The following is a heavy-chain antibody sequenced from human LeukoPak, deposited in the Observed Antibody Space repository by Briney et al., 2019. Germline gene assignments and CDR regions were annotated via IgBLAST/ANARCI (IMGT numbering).Heavy chain of an antibody. V-gene: IGHV1-18*04. CDR1: GYTFTGYY. D-gene: IGHD2-8*01. Sequence: GASAKVSCKASGYTFTGYYMHWVRQAPGQGLEWMGWISAYNGNTNYAQKLQGRVTMTTDTSTSTAYMELRSLRSDDTAVYYCARRCIKPGTSYYFDYWGQGTLVTVSS. CDR2: ISAYNGNT. J-gene: IGHJ4*02. CDR3: ARRCIKPGTSYYFDY.